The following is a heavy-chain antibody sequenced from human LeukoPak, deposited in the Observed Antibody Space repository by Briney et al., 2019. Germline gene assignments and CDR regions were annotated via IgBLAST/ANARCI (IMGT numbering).Heavy chain of an antibody. J-gene: IGHJ4*02. CDR2: IYYSGST. CDR1: GGSISSYY. Sequence: SETLSLTCTVSGGSISSYYWSWIRQPPGKGLEWIGYIYYSGSTNYNPSLKSRVTISVDTSKNQFTLKLSSVTAADTAVYYCARASGGYDTIDYWGQGTLVTVSS. D-gene: IGHD5-12*01. CDR3: ARASGGYDTIDY. V-gene: IGHV4-59*01.